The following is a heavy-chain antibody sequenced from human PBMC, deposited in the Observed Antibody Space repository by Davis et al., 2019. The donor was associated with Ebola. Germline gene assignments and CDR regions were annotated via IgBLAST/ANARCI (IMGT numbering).Heavy chain of an antibody. D-gene: IGHD6-19*01. Sequence: PGGSLRLSCAASGFTFSGSAMHWVRQASGKGLEWVGRIRSKANSYATAYAASVKGRFTISRDDSKNTAYLQMNSLKTEDTAVYYCTRRPQNCPGYSSGCPYYYGMDVWGQGTTATVSS. V-gene: IGHV3-73*01. CDR3: TRRPQNCPGYSSGCPYYYGMDV. CDR2: IRSKANSYAT. J-gene: IGHJ6*02. CDR1: GFTFSGSA.